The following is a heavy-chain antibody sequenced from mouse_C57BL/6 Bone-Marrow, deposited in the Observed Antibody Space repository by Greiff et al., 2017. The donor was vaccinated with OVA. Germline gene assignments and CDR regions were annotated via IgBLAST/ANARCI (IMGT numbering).Heavy chain of an antibody. Sequence: VQLQQSGAELVRPGTSVKVSCKASGYAFTNYLIEWVKQRPGPFLEWIGVINPGSGGTNYNEKFKGKATLTADKSSSTAYMQLSSLTSEDSAVYFCARGYYGSSFYAMDYWGQGTSVTVSS. D-gene: IGHD1-1*01. CDR2: INPGSGGT. J-gene: IGHJ4*01. V-gene: IGHV1-54*01. CDR3: ARGYYGSSFYAMDY. CDR1: GYAFTNYL.